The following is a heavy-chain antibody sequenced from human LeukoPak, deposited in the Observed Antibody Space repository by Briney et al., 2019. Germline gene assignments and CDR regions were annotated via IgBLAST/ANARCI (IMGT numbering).Heavy chain of an antibody. Sequence: KPSQTLSLTCTVSGGPISSGDYYWSWIRQPPGKGLEWIGYIYYSGSTYYNPSLKSRVTISVDTSKNQFSLKLSSVTAADTAVYYCARVTNYGSGSYGLDYWGQGTLVTVSS. CDR2: IYYSGST. V-gene: IGHV4-30-4*01. CDR1: GGPISSGDYY. D-gene: IGHD3-10*01. CDR3: ARVTNYGSGSYGLDY. J-gene: IGHJ4*02.